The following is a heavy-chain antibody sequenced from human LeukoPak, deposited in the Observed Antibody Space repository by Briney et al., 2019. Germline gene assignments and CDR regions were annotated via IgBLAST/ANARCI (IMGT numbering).Heavy chain of an antibody. CDR2: VYYSGNT. D-gene: IGHD3-10*01. J-gene: IGHJ5*02. Sequence: SETLSPTCTVSGGSMRSYYWSWIRQPPGKGLEWIGYVYYSGNTNYNPSLKSRVSISLDTSKNQFSLKLTSVTAADTAVYYCAREGGTLMVFGNWFDPWGQGTLVTVSS. V-gene: IGHV4-59*01. CDR1: GGSMRSYY. CDR3: AREGGTLMVFGNWFDP.